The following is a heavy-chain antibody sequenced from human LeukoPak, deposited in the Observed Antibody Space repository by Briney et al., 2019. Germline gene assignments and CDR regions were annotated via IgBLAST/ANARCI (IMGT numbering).Heavy chain of an antibody. J-gene: IGHJ5*02. Sequence: GGSLRLSCAASGFTFSNAWMSCVRQAPGKGLEWVGRIESKTDGGTTDYAAPVKGRFTISRDDSKNTLYLQMNSLKTEDTAVYYCTTGYHWGQGTLITVSS. CDR3: TTGYH. CDR1: GFTFSNAW. V-gene: IGHV3-15*04. CDR2: IESKTDGGTT.